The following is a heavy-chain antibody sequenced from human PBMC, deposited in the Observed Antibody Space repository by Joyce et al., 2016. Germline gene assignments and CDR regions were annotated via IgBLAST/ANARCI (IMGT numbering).Heavy chain of an antibody. Sequence: QVQLVESGGGVVQPGRSLRRSCAASGFTFSNYGIHWVRQAPGKGLGWVAIISYDGSSKSYADSVKGRFTASRDNSKSTVFLQMNSLRTDDTAVYYCAREYGSPPEVDTSGYEFGYWGQGSLVTVSA. V-gene: IGHV3-30*03. CDR1: GFTFSNYG. CDR2: ISYDGSSK. J-gene: IGHJ4*02. CDR3: AREYGSPPEVDTSGYEFGY. D-gene: IGHD3-22*01.